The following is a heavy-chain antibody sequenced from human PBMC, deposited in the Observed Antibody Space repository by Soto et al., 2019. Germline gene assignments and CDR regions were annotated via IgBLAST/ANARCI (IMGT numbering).Heavy chain of an antibody. CDR1: GGTFSSYA. CDR2: IIPIFGTA. V-gene: IGHV1-69*12. Sequence: QVQLVQSGAEVKKPGSSVKVSCKASGGTFSSYAISWVRQAPGQGLEWMGGIIPIFGTANYAQKFQGRVTITAYESTSTAYMERSSLRSEDAAVYYCASPPSTNRYYYGMDVWGQGPTVTVSS. CDR3: ASPPSTNRYYYGMDV. D-gene: IGHD2-2*01. J-gene: IGHJ6*02.